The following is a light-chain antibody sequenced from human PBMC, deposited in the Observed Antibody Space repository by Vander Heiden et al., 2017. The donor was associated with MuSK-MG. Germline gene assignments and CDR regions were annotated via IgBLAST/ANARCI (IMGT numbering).Light chain of an antibody. Sequence: QSVLTQPPSASGTPGQRVTISCSGSRSNIGSNTVNWYQHHPGTAPKLLIYGNNRRHSGVPDRFSGSKSGTSASLAINGRQAEDEADYYCAAWHDSRNGWVFGGGTKLTVL. J-gene: IGLJ3*02. CDR2: GNN. V-gene: IGLV1-44*01. CDR3: AAWHDSRNGWV. CDR1: RSNIGSNT.